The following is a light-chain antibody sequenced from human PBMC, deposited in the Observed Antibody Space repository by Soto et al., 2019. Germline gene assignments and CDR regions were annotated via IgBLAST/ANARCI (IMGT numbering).Light chain of an antibody. CDR3: AAWDDSLSGHYV. CDR2: RNN. J-gene: IGLJ1*01. V-gene: IGLV1-47*01. Sequence: QSALTQPPSASGTPGQRVTISCSGSSSNIGSNYVYWYQQLPGTAPKLLIYRNNQRPSGVPDRFSGSKSGTSASLAISGLRSGDEADYYCAAWDDSLSGHYVFGTGTKVTVL. CDR1: SSNIGSNY.